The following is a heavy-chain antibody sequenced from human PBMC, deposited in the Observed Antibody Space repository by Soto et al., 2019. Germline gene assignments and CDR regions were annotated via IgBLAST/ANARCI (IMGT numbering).Heavy chain of an antibody. CDR3: ARQDRDGYNYALGEFSYGMDV. D-gene: IGHD5-12*01. Sequence: PGESLKISCKGSGYSFTSYWIGWVRQMPGKGLEWMGIIYPGDSDTRYSPSFQGQVTISADKSISTAYLQWSSLKASDTAMYYCARQDRDGYNYALGEFSYGMDVWGQGTTVTVSS. J-gene: IGHJ6*02. V-gene: IGHV5-51*01. CDR2: IYPGDSDT. CDR1: GYSFTSYW.